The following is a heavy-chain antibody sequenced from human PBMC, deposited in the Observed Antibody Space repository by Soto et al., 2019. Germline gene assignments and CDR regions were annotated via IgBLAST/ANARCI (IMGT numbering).Heavy chain of an antibody. V-gene: IGHV1-69*13. D-gene: IGHD5-18*01. CDR1: GGTFSSYA. CDR2: IIPIFGTA. CDR3: ARAPRGYSYSYYCDY. J-gene: IGHJ4*02. Sequence: SVKVSCKASGGTFSSYAISWVRQAPGQGLEWMGGIIPIFGTANYAQKFQGRVTITADESTSTAYMELSSLRSEDTAVYYCARAPRGYSYSYYCDYWGQGTLVTVAS.